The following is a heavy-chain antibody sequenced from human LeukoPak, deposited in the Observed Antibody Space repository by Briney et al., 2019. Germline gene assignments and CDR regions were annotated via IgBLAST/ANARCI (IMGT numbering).Heavy chain of an antibody. Sequence: ASVKVSCKPSGGTFSSYAISWVRQAPGQGLEWMGGIIPIFGTANYAQKFQGRVTITTDASTSTAYMEMSSLRSEDTAVYYCARGRYSDFWSGFSGVSRYYYMDVWGKGTTVTVSS. CDR1: GGTFSSYA. V-gene: IGHV1-69*05. D-gene: IGHD3-3*01. CDR3: ARGRYSDFWSGFSGVSRYYYMDV. CDR2: IIPIFGTA. J-gene: IGHJ6*03.